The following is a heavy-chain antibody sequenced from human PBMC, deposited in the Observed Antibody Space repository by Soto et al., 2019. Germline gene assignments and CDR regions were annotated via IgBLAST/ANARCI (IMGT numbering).Heavy chain of an antibody. CDR3: ATAGSGSGSYLMSDYNYGMDV. D-gene: IGHD3-10*01. Sequence: ASVKVSCKASGYTFTSYDINWVRQATGQGLEWMGWMNPNSGNTGYAQKFQGRVTMTRNTSISTAYMELSSLRSEDTAVYYCATAGSGSGSYLMSDYNYGMDVWGQGTTVTVSS. J-gene: IGHJ6*02. CDR2: MNPNSGNT. CDR1: GYTFTSYD. V-gene: IGHV1-8*01.